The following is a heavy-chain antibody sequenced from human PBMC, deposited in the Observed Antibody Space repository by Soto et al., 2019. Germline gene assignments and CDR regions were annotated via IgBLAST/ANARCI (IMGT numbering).Heavy chain of an antibody. CDR1: GGSISSYY. Sequence: AWETLSLTGTVSGGSISSYYWTWIRQFPGKGLEWIGNIYYSGSTNYNPFLNSRVTISVDTSKNQFSLKLSTVTAAETAIYYCVRANYFDSWGQGTLVTVS. V-gene: IGHV4-59*01. J-gene: IGHJ4*02. CDR2: IYYSGST. CDR3: VRANYFDS.